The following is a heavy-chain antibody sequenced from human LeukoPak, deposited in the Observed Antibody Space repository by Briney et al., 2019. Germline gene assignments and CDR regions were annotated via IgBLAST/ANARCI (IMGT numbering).Heavy chain of an antibody. CDR1: GGSFSGYY. D-gene: IGHD3-3*01. Sequence: SETLSLTCAVYGGSFSGYYWSWIRQPPGKGLEWIGEINHSGSTNYNPSLKSRVTISVDTSKNQFSLQLNSVTPEDTAVYYCAREFRYYDFWSGYHIYHYYYMDVWGKGTTVTVSS. J-gene: IGHJ6*03. V-gene: IGHV4-34*01. CDR2: INHSGST. CDR3: AREFRYYDFWSGYHIYHYYYMDV.